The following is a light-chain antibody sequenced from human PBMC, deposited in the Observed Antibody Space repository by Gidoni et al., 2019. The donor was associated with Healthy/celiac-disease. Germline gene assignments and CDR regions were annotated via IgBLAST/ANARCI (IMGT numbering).Light chain of an antibody. J-gene: IGKJ2*04. Sequence: DIQMTQSPSSLSASVGDRVTITCQASQDISNYLNWYQQKTGKAPKLLIYDASNLETGVPSRFSGSGSGTDFTFTSSSLQHEDIATYYCQQYDNLCSFGQGTKVEIK. CDR3: QQYDNLCS. CDR1: QDISNY. V-gene: IGKV1-33*01. CDR2: DAS.